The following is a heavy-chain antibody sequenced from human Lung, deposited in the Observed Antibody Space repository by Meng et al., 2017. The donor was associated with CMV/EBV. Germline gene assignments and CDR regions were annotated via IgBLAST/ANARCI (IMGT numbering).Heavy chain of an antibody. D-gene: IGHD4-17*01. CDR2: ISNDGGNK. CDR3: AKDLKAYGDYYFDY. J-gene: IGHJ4*02. Sequence: SGFTFSSYGMHWVRRAPGKGLEWLAVISNDGGNKHYADSVKGRFTISRDNSKNTLNLQMNSLRPEDTSVYYCAKDLKAYGDYYFDYWGQGILVTVS. V-gene: IGHV3-30*18. CDR1: GFTFSSYG.